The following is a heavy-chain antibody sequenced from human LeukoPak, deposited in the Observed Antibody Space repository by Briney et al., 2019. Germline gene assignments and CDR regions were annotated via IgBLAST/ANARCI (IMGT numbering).Heavy chain of an antibody. Sequence: GGSLRLSCAASGFTFSSYGMNWVRQAPGKGLEWVSSISSSSSYIYYIDSVRGRFTISRDNAKSSLYLEMNSLRAEDTAVYFCARGRGNYYYYMDVWGKGTTVTVSS. CDR1: GFTFSSYG. CDR3: ARGRGNYYYYMDV. D-gene: IGHD6-25*01. V-gene: IGHV3-21*01. CDR2: ISSSSSYI. J-gene: IGHJ6*03.